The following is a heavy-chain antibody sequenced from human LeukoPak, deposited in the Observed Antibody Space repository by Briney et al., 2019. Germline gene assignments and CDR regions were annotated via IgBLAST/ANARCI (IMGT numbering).Heavy chain of an antibody. CDR2: IYYSGST. D-gene: IGHD3-3*01. V-gene: IGHV4-39*07. J-gene: IGHJ5*02. CDR3: ARDGGENDFWSGYSKGSWFDP. CDR1: GGSISSSSYY. Sequence: SETLSLTCTVSGGSISSSSYYWGWIRQPPGKGLEWIGSIYYSGSTYYNPSLKSRVTISVDTSKNQFSLKLSSVTAADTAVYYCARDGGENDFWSGYSKGSWFDPWGQGTLVTVSS.